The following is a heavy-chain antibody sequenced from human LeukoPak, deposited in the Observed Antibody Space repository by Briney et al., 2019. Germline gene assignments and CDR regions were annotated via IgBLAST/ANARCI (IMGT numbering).Heavy chain of an antibody. Sequence: SETLSLTCTVSGGSISSYYWSWIRQPPGKGLEWIGYIYYSGSTNCNPSLKSRVTISVDTSKNQFSLKLSSVTAADTAVYYCARDHRGYSSSWYNYWGQGTLVTVSS. CDR1: GGSISSYY. CDR3: ARDHRGYSSSWYNY. J-gene: IGHJ4*02. D-gene: IGHD6-13*01. CDR2: IYYSGST. V-gene: IGHV4-59*12.